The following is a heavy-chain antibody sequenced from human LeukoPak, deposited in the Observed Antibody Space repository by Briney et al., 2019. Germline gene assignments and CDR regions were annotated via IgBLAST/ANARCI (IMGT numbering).Heavy chain of an antibody. J-gene: IGHJ4*02. CDR3: AFGFTSSWYPFDY. Sequence: SETLSLTCAVYGGSFSGYYWSWIRQPPGKGLEWIGEINHSGSTNYNPSLKSRVTISVDTSKNQFSLKPSSVTAADTAVYYCAFGFTSSWYPFDYWGQGTLVTVSS. D-gene: IGHD6-13*01. CDR1: GGSFSGYY. CDR2: INHSGST. V-gene: IGHV4-34*01.